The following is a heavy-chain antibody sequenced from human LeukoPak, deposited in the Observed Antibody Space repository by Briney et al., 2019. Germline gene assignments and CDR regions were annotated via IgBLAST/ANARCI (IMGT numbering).Heavy chain of an antibody. D-gene: IGHD6-19*01. V-gene: IGHV3-53*01. CDR3: AKDSSGPAF. CDR2: IYSSGGT. J-gene: IGHJ4*02. CDR1: GFTVSNTY. Sequence: PGGSLRLSYAASGFTVSNTYMSWVRQAPGKGLEWVSVIYSSGGTFYSESVKGRFTISRDYSKNTLYLQMNSLRVDDTAVYYCAKDSSGPAFWGQGTLVAVSS.